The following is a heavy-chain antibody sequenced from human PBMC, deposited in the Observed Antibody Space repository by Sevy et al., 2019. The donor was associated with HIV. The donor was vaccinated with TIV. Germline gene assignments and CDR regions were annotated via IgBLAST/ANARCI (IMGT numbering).Heavy chain of an antibody. V-gene: IGHV3-21*01. CDR2: ISSSSSYI. CDR1: GFTFSSYS. J-gene: IGHJ5*02. D-gene: IGHD2-15*01. Sequence: GGSLRLSCAASGFTFSSYSMNWVRQAPGKGLEWVSSISSSSSYIYYADSVKGRFTISRDNAKNSLYLQMNSLRAEDKAVYYCAGVMGEDIVARYPFDPWGQGTLVTVSS. CDR3: AGVMGEDIVARYPFDP.